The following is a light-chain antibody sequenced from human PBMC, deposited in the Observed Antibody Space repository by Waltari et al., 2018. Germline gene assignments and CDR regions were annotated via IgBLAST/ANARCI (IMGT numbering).Light chain of an antibody. Sequence: SKLTQYTVVSVALGHTVRLTRLSVRGRTYSASRYQQKPGQAPVLVIYGNNNRPSGIQDRFSGSSEGNTASLTITGAQAEDEADYYCNSRDSSGNVVFGGGTKLTVL. V-gene: IGLV3-19*01. J-gene: IGLJ2*01. CDR3: NSRDSSGNVV. CDR2: GNN. CDR1: RGRTYS.